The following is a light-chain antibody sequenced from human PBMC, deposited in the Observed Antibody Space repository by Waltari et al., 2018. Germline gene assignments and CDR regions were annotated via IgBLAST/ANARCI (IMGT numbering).Light chain of an antibody. V-gene: IGLV1-40*01. CDR1: SSNIGDGYD. J-gene: IGLJ2*01. Sequence: QSVLTQPPSVSRAPGPRVTISCTGSSSNIGDGYDVHWYQQLPGTAPKLLIYGNSNRPSGVPDRFSGSKSGTSASLAITGLQAEDEADYYCQSYDSSLSGPVVFGGGTKLTVL. CDR2: GNS. CDR3: QSYDSSLSGPVV.